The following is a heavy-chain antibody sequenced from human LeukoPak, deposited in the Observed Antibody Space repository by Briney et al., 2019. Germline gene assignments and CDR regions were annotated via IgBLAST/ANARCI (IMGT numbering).Heavy chain of an antibody. J-gene: IGHJ3*02. CDR1: GGSISSYY. V-gene: IGHV4-59*01. D-gene: IGHD3-16*01. CDR2: IYYSGST. Sequence: SETLSLTCTVSGGSISSYYWSWIRQPPGKGLEWIGYIYYSGSTNYNPSLKSRVTISVDTSKNQFSLKLSSVTAADTAVYCCAREGGNAFDIWGQGTMVTVSS. CDR3: AREGGNAFDI.